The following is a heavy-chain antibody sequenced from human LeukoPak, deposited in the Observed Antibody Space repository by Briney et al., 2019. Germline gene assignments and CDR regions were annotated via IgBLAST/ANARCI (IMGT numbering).Heavy chain of an antibody. V-gene: IGHV3-21*01. CDR3: GRAFPPLRTSSAGDL. D-gene: IGHD3-16*01. Sequence: GGSLRLSCAASGFSFSDYDMNWVRQAPGKGLQWVAAISGRSSHVYYGESVKGRFTISRDNAKNSLYLQLDSLGVEDTAVYYCGRAFPPLRTSSAGDLWGQGTLVTVSS. CDR1: GFSFSDYD. J-gene: IGHJ1*01. CDR2: ISGRSSHV.